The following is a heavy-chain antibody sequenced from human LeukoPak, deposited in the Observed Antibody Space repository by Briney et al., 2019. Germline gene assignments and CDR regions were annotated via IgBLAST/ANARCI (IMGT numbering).Heavy chain of an antibody. CDR1: GFTFSTYW. CDR2: IKSDGSTT. Sequence: PGESLRLSCAASGFTFSTYWMHWVRQAPGKGLVWVSRIKSDGSTTNYGDSVKDRFTISRDNAKNTLYLQMNSLRAEDTAVYYCAKDYGDYGGGDYWGQGTLVTVSS. CDR3: AKDYGDYGGGDY. D-gene: IGHD4-17*01. V-gene: IGHV3-74*01. J-gene: IGHJ4*02.